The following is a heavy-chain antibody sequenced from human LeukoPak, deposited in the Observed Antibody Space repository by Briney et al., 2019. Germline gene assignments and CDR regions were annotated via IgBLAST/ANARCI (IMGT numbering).Heavy chain of an antibody. CDR1: GFTFSSYA. Sequence: GRSLRLSCAASGFTFSSYAMHWVRQAPGKGLEWVAVISYDGSNKYYADSVKGRFTISRDNSKNTLYLQMNSLRAEDTAVYYCARDPGSGWYAGYYCGMDVWGKGTTVTVSS. J-gene: IGHJ6*04. CDR2: ISYDGSNK. V-gene: IGHV3-30*04. D-gene: IGHD6-19*01. CDR3: ARDPGSGWYAGYYCGMDV.